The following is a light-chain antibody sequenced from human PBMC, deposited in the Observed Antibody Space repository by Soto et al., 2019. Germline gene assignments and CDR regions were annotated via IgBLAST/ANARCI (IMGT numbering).Light chain of an antibody. Sequence: EIVFTQSPGTLSLSPGERATLSCRASQIVDSRYLAWYQQKLGQAPRLLIYGATNRAAGIPDRFSGSGSGTDLTLSISRLEPDDFAVFYCQWYGASPPWTFGQGTKVDIK. V-gene: IGKV3-20*01. CDR2: GAT. CDR3: QWYGASPPWT. CDR1: QIVDSRY. J-gene: IGKJ1*01.